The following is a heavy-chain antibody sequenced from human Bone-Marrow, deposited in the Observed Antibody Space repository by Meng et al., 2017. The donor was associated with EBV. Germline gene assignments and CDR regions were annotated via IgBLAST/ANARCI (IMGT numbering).Heavy chain of an antibody. CDR2: IYDGGTT. CDR1: GASDSGGTYH. D-gene: IGHD3-10*01. V-gene: IGHV4-61*01. CDR3: AKSRSSTPGVVDY. J-gene: IGHJ4*02. Sequence: GLVTVNPLATPPHPSPSPGASDSGGTYHWSWIRTPPGKELEWIGYIYDGGTTIYNPSLKRRVTILVDASKNQFSLKLSSVTTADTAVYYCAKSRSSTPGVVDYWGQGTLVTVSS.